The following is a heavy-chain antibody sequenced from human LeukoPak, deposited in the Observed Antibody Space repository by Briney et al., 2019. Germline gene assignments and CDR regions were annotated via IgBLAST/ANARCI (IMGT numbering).Heavy chain of an antibody. CDR3: ARWNYYGGGSFYYYYMDV. Sequence: ASVKVSCKASGYTFMYYIHWVRQAPGQGLEWMGWINPNSGGTNYAQKFQGRVTMTRDTSISTAYMELSRLRSDDTAVYYCARWNYYGGGSFYYYYMDVWGKGTTVTVSS. V-gene: IGHV1-2*02. CDR2: INPNSGGT. CDR1: GYTFMYY. D-gene: IGHD1-7*01. J-gene: IGHJ6*03.